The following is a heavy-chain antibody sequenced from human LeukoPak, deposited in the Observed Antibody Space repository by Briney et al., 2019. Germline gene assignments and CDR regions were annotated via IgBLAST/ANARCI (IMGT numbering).Heavy chain of an antibody. CDR3: ARGRGYSGYDLVFDY. V-gene: IGHV3-11*01. CDR1: GFTFSDYY. J-gene: IGHJ4*02. Sequence: GGSLRLSCAASGFTFSDYYMSWIRQAPGKGLEWVSYVSSSGSTIYYADSVKGRFTISRDNAKDSLYLQMNSLRAEDTAVYYCARGRGYSGYDLVFDYWGQGTLVTVSS. CDR2: VSSSGSTI. D-gene: IGHD5-12*01.